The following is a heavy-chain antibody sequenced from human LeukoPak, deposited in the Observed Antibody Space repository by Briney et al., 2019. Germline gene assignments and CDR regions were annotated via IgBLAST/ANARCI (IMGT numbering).Heavy chain of an antibody. V-gene: IGHV3-23*01. CDR1: GFTFSSYE. CDR2: ISGSGGST. D-gene: IGHD5-18*01. CDR3: AKTSDRIHTTGLLGY. J-gene: IGHJ4*02. Sequence: PGGSLRLSCAASGFTFSSYEMHWVRQPPGKGLEWVSAISGSGGSTYYADSVKGRFTISRDNSKNTLYLQMNSLRAEDTAVYYCAKTSDRIHTTGLLGYWGQGTLVTVSS.